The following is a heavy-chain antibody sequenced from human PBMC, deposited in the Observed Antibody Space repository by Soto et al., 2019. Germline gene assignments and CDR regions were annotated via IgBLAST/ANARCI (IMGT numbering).Heavy chain of an antibody. V-gene: IGHV3-66*01. CDR3: ARTCSGGTCSFDY. J-gene: IGHJ4*02. CDR1: GFTVSSNY. CDR2: IYSGGST. D-gene: IGHD2-15*01. Sequence: AGGALRLSCAASGFTVSSNYMSWGRPAPGKGLEWVSVIYSGGSTYYADSVKGRFTISRDNSENTLYLQMNSLRAEDTAVYYCARTCSGGTCSFDYWGQGTLVTVSS.